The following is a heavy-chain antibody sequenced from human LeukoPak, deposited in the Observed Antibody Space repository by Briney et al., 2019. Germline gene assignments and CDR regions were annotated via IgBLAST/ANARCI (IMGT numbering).Heavy chain of an antibody. Sequence: SETLSLTCTVSGGSISSGDYYWSWIRQPPGKGLEWIGYSHYSGPTYYHPSLKSRVTISVDTSKSQFSLKLSSVTAADTAVYYCASLYYGDYYFDYWGQGTLVTVSS. CDR3: ASLYYGDYYFDY. CDR1: GGSISSGDYY. J-gene: IGHJ4*02. CDR2: SHYSGPT. D-gene: IGHD4-17*01. V-gene: IGHV4-30-4*01.